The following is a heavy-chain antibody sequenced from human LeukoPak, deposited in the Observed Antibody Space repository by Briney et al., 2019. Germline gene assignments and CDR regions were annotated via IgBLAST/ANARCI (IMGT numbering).Heavy chain of an antibody. Sequence: PGGSLRLSCAASGFTFSSYSMNWVRQAPGKGLEWVAVIWYDGNNKYYADSVKGRLTISRDNSKNTLYLQMNSLRAEDTAVYYCARVHYSGSGSYYPYYHYGMDVWGQGTTVTVSS. CDR1: GFTFSSYS. J-gene: IGHJ6*02. CDR2: IWYDGNNK. D-gene: IGHD3-10*01. CDR3: ARVHYSGSGSYYPYYHYGMDV. V-gene: IGHV3-33*08.